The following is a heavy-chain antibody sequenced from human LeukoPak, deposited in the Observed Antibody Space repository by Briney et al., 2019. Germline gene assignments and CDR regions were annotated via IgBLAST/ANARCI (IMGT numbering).Heavy chain of an antibody. J-gene: IGHJ6*03. CDR2: ISSGSSYI. D-gene: IGHD4-17*01. V-gene: IGHV3-21*04. Sequence: GGSLRLSCAASRFTFSSYNMNWVRQAPGKGLEWVSSISSGSSYIYYADSVKGRFTISRDNAKNSLYLQMNSLRAEDTAVYYCARDRPFYYGDLNYYYYYYMDVWGKGTTVTISS. CDR1: RFTFSSYN. CDR3: ARDRPFYYGDLNYYYYYYMDV.